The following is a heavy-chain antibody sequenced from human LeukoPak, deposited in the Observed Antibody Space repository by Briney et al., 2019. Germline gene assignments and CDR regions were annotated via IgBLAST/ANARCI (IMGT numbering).Heavy chain of an antibody. V-gene: IGHV3-21*01. J-gene: IGHJ4*02. CDR1: GFTFSSYS. D-gene: IGHD3-22*01. CDR2: ISSSSSYI. Sequence: GGSLRLSCAASGFTFSSYSMNWVRQAPGKGLEWVSSISSSSSYIYYADSVKGRFTISRDNAKNSLYLQMNSLRAEDTAVYYCARDLLVGGSGYHYWGQGTLVTVSS. CDR3: ARDLLVGGSGYHY.